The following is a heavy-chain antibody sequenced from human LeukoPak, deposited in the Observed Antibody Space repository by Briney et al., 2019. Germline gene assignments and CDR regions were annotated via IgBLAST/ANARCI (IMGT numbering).Heavy chain of an antibody. CDR2: VYYSGNT. CDR3: ARLSGGNPGNF. Sequence: PSETLSLTCSVSGDSLTSSSYHWGWIRQPPGEGLEWIGTVYYSGNTYYNPSLKSRLTLSIDASKNQVSLKLSAVTATDTAVYYCARLSGGNPGNFWGQGTLVTVSS. D-gene: IGHD3-10*01. V-gene: IGHV4-39*01. J-gene: IGHJ4*02. CDR1: GDSLTSSSYH.